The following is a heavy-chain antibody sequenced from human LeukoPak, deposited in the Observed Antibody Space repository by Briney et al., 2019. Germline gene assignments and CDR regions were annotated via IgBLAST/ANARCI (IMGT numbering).Heavy chain of an antibody. CDR1: GFTFSSYW. CDR2: IKQDGSEK. CDR3: ARDSRHYDFWSGYQPD. Sequence: GGSLRLSCAASGFTFSSYWMSWVRQAPGKGLEWVANIKQDGSEKYYVDSVKGRFTISRDNAKNSLYLQMNSLRAEDTAVYYCARDSRHYDFWSGYQPDWGQGTLVSVSS. D-gene: IGHD3-3*01. J-gene: IGHJ4*02. V-gene: IGHV3-7*01.